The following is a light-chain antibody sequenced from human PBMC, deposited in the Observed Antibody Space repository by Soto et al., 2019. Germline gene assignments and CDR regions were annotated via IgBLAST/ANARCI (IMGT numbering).Light chain of an antibody. J-gene: IGKJ1*01. Sequence: EIVMSQSPAALSVSPGERATLSCRASQSVSSNLAWYQQKPGQAPRPLIYGASTRATGIPARFSGSGSGTEFTLTISSLQSEDFAVYYSQQYNNWPGTFGQGTKVDI. CDR1: QSVSSN. CDR2: GAS. V-gene: IGKV3-15*01. CDR3: QQYNNWPGT.